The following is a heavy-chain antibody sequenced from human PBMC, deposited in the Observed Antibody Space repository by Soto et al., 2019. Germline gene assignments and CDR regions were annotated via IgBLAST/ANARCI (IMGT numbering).Heavy chain of an antibody. CDR2: ISYDGSNK. V-gene: IGHV3-30-3*01. J-gene: IGHJ6*02. CDR1: GFTFSSYA. CDR3: ARPPREWQYYYYGMDV. Sequence: QVQLVESGGGVVQPGRSLRLSCAASGFTFSSYAMHWVRQAPGKGLEWVAVISYDGSNKYYADSVKGRFTISRDNSKNTLYLQMNSLRAEDTDVYYCARPPREWQYYYYGMDVWGQGTTVTVSS. D-gene: IGHD3-3*01.